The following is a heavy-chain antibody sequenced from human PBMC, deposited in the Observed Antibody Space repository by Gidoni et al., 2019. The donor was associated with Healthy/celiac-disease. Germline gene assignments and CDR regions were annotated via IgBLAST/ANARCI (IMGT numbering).Heavy chain of an antibody. J-gene: IGHJ3*02. D-gene: IGHD3-22*01. V-gene: IGHV3-23*01. CDR1: GFTFSSYA. CDR2: ISGSGGST. Sequence: EVQLLESGGGLVQPGGSLRLSCSASGFTFSSYAISWVRQAPGKGLEWVSVISGSGGSTYYADSVKGRFTISRDNSKNTLYLQMNSLRAEDTAVYYCAKGRTYYYDSSGYYDAFDIWGQGTMVTVSS. CDR3: AKGRTYYYDSSGYYDAFDI.